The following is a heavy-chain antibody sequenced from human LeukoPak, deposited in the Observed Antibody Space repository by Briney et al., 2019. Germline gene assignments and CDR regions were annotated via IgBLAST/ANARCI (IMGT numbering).Heavy chain of an antibody. D-gene: IGHD2-15*01. CDR2: INPNSGGT. CDR1: GYTFTGYY. J-gene: IGHJ5*02. V-gene: IGHV1-2*02. CDR3: ARVDPHCSGGSCYETRFDP. Sequence: ASVKVSCKASGYTFTGYYTHWVRQAPGQGLEWMGWINPNSGGTNYAQKFQGRVTMTRDTSISTAYMELSRLRSDDTAVYYCARVDPHCSGGSCYETRFDPWGQGTLVTVSS.